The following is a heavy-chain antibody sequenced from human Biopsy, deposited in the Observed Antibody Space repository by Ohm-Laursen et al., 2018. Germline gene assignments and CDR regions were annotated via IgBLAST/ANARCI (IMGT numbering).Heavy chain of an antibody. CDR1: GFSFDNYV. CDR2: INSDGSST. Sequence: SLRLSCSASGFSFDNYVMHWVRQAPGKGLEWVSRINSDGSSTNYADAVKGRFTTSTDNAKNTLYLYMSSLTVEDTAVYFCARDASQGFDSWGQGTLVTVSS. J-gene: IGHJ4*02. CDR3: ARDASQGFDS. V-gene: IGHV3-74*01.